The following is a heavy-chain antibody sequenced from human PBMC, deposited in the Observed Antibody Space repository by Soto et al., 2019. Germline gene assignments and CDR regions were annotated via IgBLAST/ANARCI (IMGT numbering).Heavy chain of an antibody. Sequence: QITLKESGPTLVKPTQTLTLTCSFSGFSLSTSGVGVGWIRQPPGKALEWLALIYWDDDKRYSPSLKSRLTTPKEPSKNQVVLTMTNLGPVNTAPYYCAQRQNEYSSSRHFDYWGQGTLVTVSS. D-gene: IGHD6-6*01. CDR1: GFSLSTSGVG. V-gene: IGHV2-5*02. CDR2: IYWDDDK. CDR3: AQRQNEYSSSRHFDY. J-gene: IGHJ4*02.